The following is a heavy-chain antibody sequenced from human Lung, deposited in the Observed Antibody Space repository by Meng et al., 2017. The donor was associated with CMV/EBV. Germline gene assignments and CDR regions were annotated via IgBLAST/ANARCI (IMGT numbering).Heavy chain of an antibody. V-gene: IGHV5-51*01. CDR3: ARVGYCSGGSCSPFDP. J-gene: IGHJ5*02. D-gene: IGHD2-15*01. CDR1: GYSFTSYW. CDR2: IYPGDSDT. Sequence: GESLKISCKGSGYSFTSYWIGWVRQMPGKGLEWMGIIYPGDSDTRYSPSFQGQVTISADKSISTAYLQWSSLKASDTAMYYCARVGYCSGGSCSPFDPWGQGXLVTV.